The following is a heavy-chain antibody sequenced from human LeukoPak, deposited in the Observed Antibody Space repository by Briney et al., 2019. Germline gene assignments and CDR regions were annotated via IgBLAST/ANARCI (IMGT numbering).Heavy chain of an antibody. Sequence: GGSLRLSCAASGFTSSSYAMSWVRQAPGKGLEWVANLDQDGSEIYYVDSVKGRFTISRDNAKNSLYLQMNSLRAEDTAVYYCARRYYYDSSSDFDSWGQGTLVTVSP. D-gene: IGHD3-22*01. V-gene: IGHV3-7*01. CDR1: GFTSSSYA. CDR3: ARRYYYDSSSDFDS. CDR2: LDQDGSEI. J-gene: IGHJ4*02.